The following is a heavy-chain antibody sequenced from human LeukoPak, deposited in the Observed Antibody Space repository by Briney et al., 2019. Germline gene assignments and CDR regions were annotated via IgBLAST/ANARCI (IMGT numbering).Heavy chain of an antibody. CDR2: IYSGGST. D-gene: IGHD3-22*01. CDR3: ARVISGYSFDY. CDR1: GFTVSSNY. Sequence: GGSLRLSCAASGFTVSSNYMSWVRQAPGKGLEWVSVIYSGGSTYYADSVKGRFTISRDNSKNTLYLQMNSLRAEDTAVYYCARVISGYSFDYWGQGTLVTVSS. V-gene: IGHV3-53*01. J-gene: IGHJ4*02.